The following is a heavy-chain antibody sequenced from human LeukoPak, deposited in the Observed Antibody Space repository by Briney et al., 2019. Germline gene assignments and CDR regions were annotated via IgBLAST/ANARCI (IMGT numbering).Heavy chain of an antibody. J-gene: IGHJ4*02. V-gene: IGHV3-66*01. CDR2: IYRGDST. CDR1: GFSVSTNY. D-gene: IGHD4-17*01. Sequence: GRSLRLSCAASGFSVSTNYMSWVRQAPGKGLEWVSVIYRGDSTYYADSVKGRFTISRDTSKNTVYLQMNGLRAEDTAVYYCVKEARGTTEYYWGQGTLVTVSS. CDR3: VKEARGTTEYY.